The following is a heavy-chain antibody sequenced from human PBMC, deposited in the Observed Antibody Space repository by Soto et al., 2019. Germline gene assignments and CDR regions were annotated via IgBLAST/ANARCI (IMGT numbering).Heavy chain of an antibody. CDR3: ARVVVGATWGNAFDI. J-gene: IGHJ3*02. Sequence: QVQLVQSGAEVKKPGASVKVSYKASGYTFTGYYMHWVRQAPGQGLEWMGWINPNSGGTNYAQKFQGWVTMTRDTSISTAYMELSRLRSDDTAVYYCARVVVGATWGNAFDIWGQGTMVTVSS. CDR1: GYTFTGYY. V-gene: IGHV1-2*04. CDR2: INPNSGGT. D-gene: IGHD1-26*01.